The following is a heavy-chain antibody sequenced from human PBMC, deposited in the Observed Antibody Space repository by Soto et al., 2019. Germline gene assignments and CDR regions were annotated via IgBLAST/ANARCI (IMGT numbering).Heavy chain of an antibody. CDR1: GFNFRRYW. CDR3: ARDPTASYGDSLLFDY. Sequence: EVQLVESGGGLVQPGGSLRLSCAASGFNFRRYWMSWVRQAPGKGLEWVANIKEDGSEQYYVDSVKGRFTIFRDNAKNSLSLQMNSLRAEDTAIYYCARDPTASYGDSLLFDYWGQGNLVIVSS. D-gene: IGHD4-17*01. J-gene: IGHJ4*02. V-gene: IGHV3-7*01. CDR2: IKEDGSEQ.